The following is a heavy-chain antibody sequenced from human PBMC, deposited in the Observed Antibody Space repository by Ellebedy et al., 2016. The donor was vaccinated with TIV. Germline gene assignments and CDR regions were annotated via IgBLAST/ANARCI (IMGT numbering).Heavy chain of an antibody. CDR2: INPNSGNT. Sequence: ASVKVSCXASGYTFTGYYMHWVRQAPGQGLEWMGWINPNSGNTGYAQKFQGRVTMTRNTSISTAYMELSSLRSEDTAVYYCATVVAAAGSSFTTTTVWTYGMDVWGQGTTVTVSS. D-gene: IGHD6-13*01. V-gene: IGHV1-8*02. CDR3: ATVVAAAGSSFTTTTVWTYGMDV. CDR1: GYTFTGYY. J-gene: IGHJ6*02.